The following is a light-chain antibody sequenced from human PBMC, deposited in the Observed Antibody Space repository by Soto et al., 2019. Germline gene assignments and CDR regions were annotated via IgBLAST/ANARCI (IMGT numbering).Light chain of an antibody. V-gene: IGKV1-5*01. CDR1: QSIRSW. Sequence: DIQMTQSPSILSASVGDRVTITCRASQSIRSWLAWYQQKPGKAPKLLIYDAYSLESGVPSRFSGRRSGTDFTLTISSLQPEDFATYYCQQSYSNTQTFGQGTKVDI. CDR2: DAY. CDR3: QQSYSNTQT. J-gene: IGKJ1*01.